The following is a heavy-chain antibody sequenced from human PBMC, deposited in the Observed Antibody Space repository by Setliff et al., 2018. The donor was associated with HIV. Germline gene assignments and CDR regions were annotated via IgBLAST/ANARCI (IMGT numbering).Heavy chain of an antibody. D-gene: IGHD2-15*01. Sequence: GESLKIYCAASGFTVSSNYMSWVRQAPGKGLEWVSVIYSGGSTYYAESVTGRFTISRDNSKNTLYLQMNSLRAEDTAVYYCARENRYCSGGSCDWYFDLWGRGTLVTVSS. CDR1: GFTVSSNY. J-gene: IGHJ2*01. CDR2: IYSGGST. CDR3: ARENRYCSGGSCDWYFDL. V-gene: IGHV3-66*01.